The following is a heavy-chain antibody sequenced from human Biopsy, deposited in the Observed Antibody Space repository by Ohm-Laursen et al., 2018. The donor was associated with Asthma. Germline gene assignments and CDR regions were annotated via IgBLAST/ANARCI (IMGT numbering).Heavy chain of an antibody. D-gene: IGHD3-3*02. V-gene: IGHV3-30*03. CDR1: GFTFSNYG. Sequence: SLRLSCAAFGFTFSNYGMHWVRQAPGKGLDWVAVISFDGSNKNYTDSVKGRFTISRDNAKNSLYLQMNSLRAEDTAVYYCARTFHFWSPYHAEHYQLWGQGTLVTVPS. CDR3: ARTFHFWSPYHAEHYQL. CDR2: ISFDGSNK. J-gene: IGHJ1*01.